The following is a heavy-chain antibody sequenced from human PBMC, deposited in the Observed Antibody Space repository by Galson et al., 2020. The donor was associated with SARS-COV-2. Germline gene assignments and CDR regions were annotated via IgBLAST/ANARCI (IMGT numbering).Heavy chain of an antibody. CDR3: ARDFSLYYDSSGYSDVDAFDI. CDR1: GFTFSSYG. V-gene: IGHV3-33*01. D-gene: IGHD3-22*01. Sequence: QAGGSLRLSCAASGFTFSSYGMHWVRQAPGKGLEWVAVIWYDGSNKYYADSVKGRFTISRDNSKNTLYLQMNSLRAEDTAVYYCARDFSLYYDSSGYSDVDAFDIWGQGTMVTVSS. CDR2: IWYDGSNK. J-gene: IGHJ3*02.